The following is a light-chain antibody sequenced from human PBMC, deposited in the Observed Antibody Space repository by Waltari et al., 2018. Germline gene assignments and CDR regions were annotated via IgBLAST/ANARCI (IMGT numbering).Light chain of an antibody. V-gene: IGLV10-54*01. CDR1: SNNVGYQG. CDR3: SAWDSSLSAWV. Sequence: QAGLTQPPSMSKDLRQTATLTCTGNSNNVGYQGAAWLQQHQGHPPKLLPYRNNDRPSGSSEGFSASRAGNTASLTITGLQPEDEADYYCSAWDSSLSAWVFGGGTKLTVL. CDR2: RNN. J-gene: IGLJ3*02.